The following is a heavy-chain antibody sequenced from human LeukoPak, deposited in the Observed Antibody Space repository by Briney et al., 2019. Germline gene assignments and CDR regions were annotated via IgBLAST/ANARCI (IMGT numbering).Heavy chain of an antibody. D-gene: IGHD3-10*01. Sequence: GGSLRLSCVVSGFTVSNAWMSWVRQAPGKGLEWVANIKPAGSETYFVDSVKGRFTMSSDNAKKSLYLQMDSLRADDTAVYYCVREIGPGSERGDAFDIWGQGTMVTVSS. V-gene: IGHV3-7*01. CDR3: VREIGPGSERGDAFDI. CDR2: IKPAGSET. CDR1: GFTVSNAW. J-gene: IGHJ3*02.